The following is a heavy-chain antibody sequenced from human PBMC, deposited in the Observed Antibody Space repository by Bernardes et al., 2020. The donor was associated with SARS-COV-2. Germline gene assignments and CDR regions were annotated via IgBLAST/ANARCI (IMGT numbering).Heavy chain of an antibody. CDR2: INPNSGGT. CDR3: ARGHYDSSGPPGGFDP. Sequence: ASVKVSCKASGYTFTGYYMHWVRQAPGQGLEWMGWINPNSGGTNYAQKFQGRVTMTRDTSISTAYMELSRLRSDDTAVYYCARGHYDSSGPPGGFDPWGQGTLSPSPQ. D-gene: IGHD3-22*01. CDR1: GYTFTGYY. J-gene: IGHJ5*02. V-gene: IGHV1-2*02.